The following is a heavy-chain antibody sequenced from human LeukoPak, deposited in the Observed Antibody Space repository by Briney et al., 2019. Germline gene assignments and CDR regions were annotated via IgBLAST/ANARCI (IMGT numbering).Heavy chain of an antibody. J-gene: IGHJ6*03. D-gene: IGHD3-10*01. CDR3: AKDLWEFGDYYYDMDV. Sequence: GGSLRLSCAASGFTFSSYAMSWVRQAPGKGLEWVSAISGSGGSTYYADSVKGRFTISRDNSKNTLYLQMNSLKAEDTAVYHCAKDLWEFGDYYYDMDVWGKGTTVTVSS. V-gene: IGHV3-23*01. CDR2: ISGSGGST. CDR1: GFTFSSYA.